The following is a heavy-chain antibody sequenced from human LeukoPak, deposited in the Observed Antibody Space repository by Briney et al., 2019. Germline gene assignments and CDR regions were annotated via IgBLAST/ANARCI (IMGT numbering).Heavy chain of an antibody. D-gene: IGHD2-15*01. CDR3: ASLHSSLVVVAAPFDF. CDR2: IHQDGSEK. V-gene: IGHV3-7*03. J-gene: IGHJ4*02. Sequence: GGSLRLSCAASGFTFSRYWMSWVRQAPGKGLEWVANIHQDGSEKYYVDSVKGRFTISRDNSQNTLYLQMNSLRAEDTAIYYCASLHSSLVVVAAPFDFWGQGTLVTVSS. CDR1: GFTFSRYW.